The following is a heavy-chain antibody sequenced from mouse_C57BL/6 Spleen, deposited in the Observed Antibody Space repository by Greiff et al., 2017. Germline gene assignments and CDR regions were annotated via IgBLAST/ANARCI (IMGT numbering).Heavy chain of an antibody. D-gene: IGHD3-3*01. Sequence: EVMLVESGEGLVKPGGSLKLSCAASGFTFSSYAMSWVRQTPEKRLEWVAYISSGGDYIYYADTVKGRFTISRDNARNTLYLQMSSLKSEDTAMYYCTRARVYYGSFDVWGTGTTVTVSS. CDR2: ISSGGDYI. J-gene: IGHJ1*03. CDR1: GFTFSSYA. CDR3: TRARVYYGSFDV. V-gene: IGHV5-9-1*02.